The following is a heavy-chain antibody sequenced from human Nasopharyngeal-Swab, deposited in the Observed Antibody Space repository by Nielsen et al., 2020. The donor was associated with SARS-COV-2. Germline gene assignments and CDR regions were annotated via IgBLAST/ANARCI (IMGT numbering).Heavy chain of an antibody. J-gene: IGHJ4*02. CDR2: IPYDGSNK. CDR3: ARGRYNPY. D-gene: IGHD3-9*01. Sequence: GESLKISCAASGFTFSSYGMHWVRQAPGKGLEWVAVIPYDGSNKYYADSVKGRFTISRDNSKNTLYLQMNSLSAEDTAVYYCARGRYNPYWGQGTLVTVSS. V-gene: IGHV3-30*03. CDR1: GFTFSSYG.